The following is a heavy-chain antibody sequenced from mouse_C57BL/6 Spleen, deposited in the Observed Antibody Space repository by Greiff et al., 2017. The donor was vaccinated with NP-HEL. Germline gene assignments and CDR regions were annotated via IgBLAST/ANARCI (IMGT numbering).Heavy chain of an antibody. CDR2: ISGGGGNT. J-gene: IGHJ1*03. V-gene: IGHV5-9*01. CDR1: GFTFSSYT. D-gene: IGHD2-3*01. CDR3: ARGGGYDGTPYWYFDV. Sequence: EVKLVESGGGLVKPGGSLKLSCAASGFTFSSYTMSWVRQTPEKRLEWVATISGGGGNTYYPDSVTGRFIISRDNAKNTLDLQKSSLRPEDTALYYCARGGGYDGTPYWYFDVWGTGTTVTVSS.